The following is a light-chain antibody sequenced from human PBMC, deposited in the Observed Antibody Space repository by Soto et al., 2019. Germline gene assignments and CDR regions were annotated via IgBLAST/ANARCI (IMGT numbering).Light chain of an antibody. CDR1: SGHSSYA. J-gene: IGLJ3*02. CDR2: LNSDGSH. V-gene: IGLV4-69*01. Sequence: QLVLTQSPSASASLGASVKLTCTLSSGHSSYAIAWHQQQPEKGPRYLMTLNSDGSHSKRDGIPDRFSGSSSGAERYLTISSLQSEDEADYYCQTWGTGTWVFGGGTQVTVL. CDR3: QTWGTGTWV.